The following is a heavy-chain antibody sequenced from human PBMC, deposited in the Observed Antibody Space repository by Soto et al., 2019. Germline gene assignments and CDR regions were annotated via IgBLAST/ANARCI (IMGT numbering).Heavy chain of an antibody. CDR3: AREVVVVPAAIHYGMDV. CDR2: ISAYNGNT. Sequence: GASVKVSCKASGYTFTSYGISWVRQAPGQGLEWMGWISAYNGNTNYAQKLQGRVTMTTDTSTSTAYMELRSLRSDDTAVYYCAREVVVVPAAIHYGMDVWGQGTTVTVSS. CDR1: GYTFTSYG. V-gene: IGHV1-18*01. J-gene: IGHJ6*02. D-gene: IGHD2-2*02.